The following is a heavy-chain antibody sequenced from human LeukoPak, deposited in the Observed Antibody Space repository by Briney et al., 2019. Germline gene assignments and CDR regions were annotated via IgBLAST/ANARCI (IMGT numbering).Heavy chain of an antibody. CDR3: TRDLLDYDVATGLHHYYMNV. Sequence: GGSLRLSCAASGFTFSSYWMHWVRQAPGKGLVWVSRINSDGSSTSYADSVKGRFTISRDNARNTLFLQMNSLRVEDTAVYYCTRDLLDYDVATGLHHYYMNVWGQGTTVTVSS. CDR1: GFTFSSYW. D-gene: IGHD3-9*01. CDR2: INSDGSST. V-gene: IGHV3-74*01. J-gene: IGHJ6*02.